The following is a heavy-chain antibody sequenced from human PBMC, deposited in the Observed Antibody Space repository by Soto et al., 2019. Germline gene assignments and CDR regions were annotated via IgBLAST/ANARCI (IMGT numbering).Heavy chain of an antibody. J-gene: IGHJ4*02. CDR3: AITYYDFWSGYDPPYARDY. V-gene: IGHV4-4*07. CDR2: IYTSGST. D-gene: IGHD3-3*01. Sequence: QVQLQESGPGLVKPSETLSLTCTVSGGSISSYYWSWIRQPAGKGLEWIGRIYTSGSTNYNPSLKSRVTMSVDTSKNQFSLKLSSVTAADTAVYYCAITYYDFWSGYDPPYARDYWGQGTLVTVSS. CDR1: GGSISSYY.